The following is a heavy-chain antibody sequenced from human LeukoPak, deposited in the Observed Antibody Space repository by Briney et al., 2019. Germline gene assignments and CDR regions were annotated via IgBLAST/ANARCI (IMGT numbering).Heavy chain of an antibody. Sequence: PGGSLRLSCAASGFTFSSYWMSWVRQAPGKGLEWVSAISGSGGTTYYADSVKGRFTIPRDNSKNTLYLQMNSLRAEDTAVYYCAKERGQQLVAFDIWGQGTMVTVSS. D-gene: IGHD6-13*01. CDR3: AKERGQQLVAFDI. J-gene: IGHJ3*02. V-gene: IGHV3-23*01. CDR1: GFTFSSYW. CDR2: ISGSGGTT.